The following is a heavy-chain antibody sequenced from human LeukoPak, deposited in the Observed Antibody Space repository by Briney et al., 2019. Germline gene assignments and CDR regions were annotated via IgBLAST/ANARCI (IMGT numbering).Heavy chain of an antibody. Sequence: ASVKVSCKASAYTFTDYYVHWVGQAPGQGLEWMGWFHPSSGGAGYAQKFQGRVIMTSDTSISTAYMQLTRLRSDDTGVYYCAIKRIRGNPFDCWGQGTLVGVSS. V-gene: IGHV1-2*02. CDR3: AIKRIRGNPFDC. CDR2: FHPSSGGA. CDR1: AYTFTDYY. J-gene: IGHJ4*02. D-gene: IGHD2/OR15-2a*01.